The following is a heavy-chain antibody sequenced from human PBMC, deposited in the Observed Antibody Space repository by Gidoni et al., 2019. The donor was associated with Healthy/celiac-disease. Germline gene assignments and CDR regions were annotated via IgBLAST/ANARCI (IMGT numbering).Heavy chain of an antibody. V-gene: IGHV1-3*01. CDR3: ARDGPGYSNSCADY. Sequence: KFRGRVTITRDTSASTAYMELSSLRSEDTAVYYCARDGPGYSNSCADYWGQGTLVTVSS. J-gene: IGHJ4*02. D-gene: IGHD6-13*01.